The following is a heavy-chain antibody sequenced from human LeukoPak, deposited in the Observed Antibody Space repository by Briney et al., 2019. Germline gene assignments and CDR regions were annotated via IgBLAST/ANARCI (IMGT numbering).Heavy chain of an antibody. J-gene: IGHJ4*02. D-gene: IGHD6-19*01. CDR1: GYTFTSYY. CDR3: ARLESESSGWYTTTLSFDY. V-gene: IGHV1-46*01. Sequence: GASVKVSCKASGYTFTSYYMHWVRQAPGQGLEWMGIINLSGGTTYYAQKFQGRVTMTNDMSTSTVYMELSSLRSDDTAVYYCARLESESSGWYTTTLSFDYWGQGTLVTVSS. CDR2: INLSGGTT.